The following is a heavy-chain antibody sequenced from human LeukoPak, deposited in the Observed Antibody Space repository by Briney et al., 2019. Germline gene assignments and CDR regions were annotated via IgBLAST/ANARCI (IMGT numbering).Heavy chain of an antibody. V-gene: IGHV4-39*01. Sequence: PSETLSLTCAVAGGSIRNSSFYWGWIRQPPGKGLEWIASIYSTGTTYYDPSIKSRITIFVDTSKNQVSLKLRSVTAADTAVYYCARHAGEGKWLQFYYFNYWGQGSLVTVSS. CDR2: IYSTGTT. J-gene: IGHJ4*02. D-gene: IGHD5-24*01. CDR3: ARHAGEGKWLQFYYFNY. CDR1: GGSIRNSSFY.